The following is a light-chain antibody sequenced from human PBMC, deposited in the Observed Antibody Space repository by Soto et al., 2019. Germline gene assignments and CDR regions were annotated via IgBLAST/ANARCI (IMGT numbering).Light chain of an antibody. V-gene: IGKV3-11*01. J-gene: IGKJ5*01. CDR3: QKRSNWPHIT. Sequence: MVFTQSPATLALSGGERATLSCVASLSVSSYLAWYQQKPGQAHRLLIYDAYNRATGIPDRFSGSGSGTDFTLTIRRLEPEDFAVYYCQKRSNWPHITLGKLKRLELK. CDR1: LSVSSY. CDR2: DAY.